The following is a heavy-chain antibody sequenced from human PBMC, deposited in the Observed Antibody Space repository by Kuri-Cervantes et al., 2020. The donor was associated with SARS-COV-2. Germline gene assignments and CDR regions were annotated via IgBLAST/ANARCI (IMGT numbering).Heavy chain of an antibody. D-gene: IGHD3-10*01. V-gene: IGHV3-23*01. J-gene: IGHJ2*01. CDR2: ISAGGDTV. Sequence: GESLKISCAASGFSFSGYAMSWVRQAPGKGLERVSAISAGGDTVLYADSVRGRFTISRDNSKNTLYLQTNSLRAEDTAIYYCARDPHITLIRGAYFDLWGRGTLVTVSS. CDR3: ARDPHITLIRGAYFDL. CDR1: GFSFSGYA.